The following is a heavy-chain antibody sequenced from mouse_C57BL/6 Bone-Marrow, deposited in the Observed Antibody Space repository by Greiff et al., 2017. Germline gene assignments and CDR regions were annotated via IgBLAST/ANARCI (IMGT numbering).Heavy chain of an antibody. CDR2: IDPSDSYT. D-gene: IGHD1-1*01. CDR3: ARGEVSSPYAMDY. CDR1: SYTFTSYW. Sequence: VQLQQPGAELVMPGASVKLSCKASSYTFTSYWMHWVKQRPGQGLEWIGEIDPSDSYTNYNQKFKGKSTLTVDKSSSTAYMQLSSLTSEDSAVYYCARGEVSSPYAMDYWGQGTSVTVSS. J-gene: IGHJ4*01. V-gene: IGHV1-69*01.